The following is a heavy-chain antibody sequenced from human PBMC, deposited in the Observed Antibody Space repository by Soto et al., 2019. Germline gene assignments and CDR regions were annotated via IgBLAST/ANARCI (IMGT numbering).Heavy chain of an antibody. D-gene: IGHD3-22*01. CDR3: ARGAYYYDSSGYSGAFDI. CDR2: ISYDGSNK. Sequence: QVQLVESGGGVVQPGRSLRLSCAASGFTFSSYAMHWVRQAPGKGLEWVAVISYDGSNKYYADSVKGRFTISRDNSKNPLYMQMNRLRAEDTAVYYCARGAYYYDSSGYSGAFDIWGQGTMVTVSS. J-gene: IGHJ3*02. CDR1: GFTFSSYA. V-gene: IGHV3-30-3*01.